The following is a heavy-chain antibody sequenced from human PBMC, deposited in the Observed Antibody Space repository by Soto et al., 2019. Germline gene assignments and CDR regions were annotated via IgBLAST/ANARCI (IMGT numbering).Heavy chain of an antibody. Sequence: QVQLVQSGAEVKKPGASVKVSCKASGYTFTSYYMHWVRQAPGQGLEWMGIINPSGGSTSYAQKFQGRVTMTRDTSTSTVYMELSSLRSEDTAVYYCARDPRDPKSSRWYYFDYWGQGTLVTVSS. V-gene: IGHV1-46*01. D-gene: IGHD6-13*01. CDR1: GYTFTSYY. CDR2: INPSGGST. CDR3: ARDPRDPKSSRWYYFDY. J-gene: IGHJ4*02.